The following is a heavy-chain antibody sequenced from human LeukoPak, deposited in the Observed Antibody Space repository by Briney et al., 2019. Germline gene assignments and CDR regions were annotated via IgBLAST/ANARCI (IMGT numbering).Heavy chain of an antibody. CDR1: GGSFSGYY. V-gene: IGHV4-34*01. CDR2: IDHIGST. J-gene: IGHJ6*03. CDR3: ARKVPSSGWYYYYYYMDV. D-gene: IGHD6-19*01. Sequence: SETLSLTCAVYGGSFSGYYWSWTRHPPGKGRGWIGEIDHIGSTNFNPSLRTGFTISVDTSKNQFSLKLSSVAAADTAVYYCARKVPSSGWYYYYYYMDVWGKGTTVTISS.